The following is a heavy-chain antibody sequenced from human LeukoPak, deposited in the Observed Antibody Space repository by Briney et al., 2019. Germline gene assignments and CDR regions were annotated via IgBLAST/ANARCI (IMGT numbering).Heavy chain of an antibody. J-gene: IGHJ4*02. CDR2: ISYDGSNK. CDR1: GFTFSSYA. CDR3: ARVSVAVAGTGGDY. Sequence: GGSLRLSCAASGFTFSSYAMHWVRQAPGKGLEWVAVISYDGSNKYYADSVEGRFTISRDNSKNTLYLQMNSLRAEDTAVYYCARVSVAVAGTGGDYWGQGTLVTVSS. D-gene: IGHD6-19*01. V-gene: IGHV3-30-3*01.